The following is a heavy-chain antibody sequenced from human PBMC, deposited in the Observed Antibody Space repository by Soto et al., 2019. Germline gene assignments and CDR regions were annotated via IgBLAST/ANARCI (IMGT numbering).Heavy chain of an antibody. CDR2: IIPIFGTA. D-gene: IGHD3-10*01. J-gene: IGHJ6*02. CDR3: ARGRFGELIRDQYDYYGMEV. V-gene: IGHV1-69*01. CDR1: GGTFSSYA. Sequence: QVQLVQSGAEVKKPGSSVKVSCKASGGTFSSYAISWVRQAPGQGLEWMGGIIPIFGTANYSQKFQGTVTITADEPTSKAYMELSSLRSEYTAGYYCARGRFGELIRDQYDYYGMEVWGQGTTVTVSS.